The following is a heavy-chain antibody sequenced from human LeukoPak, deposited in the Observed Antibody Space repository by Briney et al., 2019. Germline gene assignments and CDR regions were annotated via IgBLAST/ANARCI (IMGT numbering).Heavy chain of an antibody. Sequence: GASVKVSCKASGYTFTAYYLHWVRQAPGQGLEWMGWINPNSGGTNYAQKFQGRVTMTRDTSISTAYMELSRLRSDDTAVYYCARDRGKQQLVQDYWGQGTLVTVSS. J-gene: IGHJ4*02. CDR1: GYTFTAYY. CDR3: ARDRGKQQLVQDY. CDR2: INPNSGGT. D-gene: IGHD6-13*01. V-gene: IGHV1-2*02.